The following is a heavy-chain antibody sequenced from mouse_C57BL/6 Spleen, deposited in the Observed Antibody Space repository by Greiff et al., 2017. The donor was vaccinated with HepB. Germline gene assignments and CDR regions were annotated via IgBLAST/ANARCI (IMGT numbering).Heavy chain of an antibody. CDR3: ARQLRLQGYFDY. Sequence: VQLQQSGPELVKPGASVKLSCKASGYTFTSYDINWVKQRPGQGLEWIGWIYPRDGSNKYNEKFKGKATLTVDTSSSTAYMELHSLTSEDSAVYFCARQLRLQGYFDYWGQGTTLTVSS. CDR1: GYTFTSYD. D-gene: IGHD3-2*02. J-gene: IGHJ2*01. V-gene: IGHV1-85*01. CDR2: IYPRDGSN.